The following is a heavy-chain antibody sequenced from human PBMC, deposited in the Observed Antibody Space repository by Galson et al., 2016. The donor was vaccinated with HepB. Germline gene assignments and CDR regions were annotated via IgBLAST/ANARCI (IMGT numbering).Heavy chain of an antibody. CDR2: ISGSGGST. D-gene: IGHD3-3*01. J-gene: IGHJ6*02. Sequence: SLRLSCAASGFTFSSYAMSWVRQAPGKGLEWVSAISGSGGSTYYADSVKGRFTISRDNSKNTLCLQMNSLRAEDTAVYYCAKDLGFLEWLFFDSYYYYGMDVWGQGTTVTVSS. CDR1: GFTFSSYA. V-gene: IGHV3-23*01. CDR3: AKDLGFLEWLFFDSYYYYGMDV.